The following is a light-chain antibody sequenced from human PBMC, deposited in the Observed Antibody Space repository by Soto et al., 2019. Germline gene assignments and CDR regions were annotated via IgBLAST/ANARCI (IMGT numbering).Light chain of an antibody. CDR2: DAS. CDR3: LQTYTTLTWT. V-gene: IGKV1-5*01. CDR1: QSISDL. Sequence: DIQLTQSPSTLSASVGDRVTITCRASQSISDLLAWYHQKPGKAPKLLIYDASSLESGAPSRFSGSGSGTDFTLTISSLQPEDFATYYCLQTYTTLTWTFGQGTKVDIK. J-gene: IGKJ1*01.